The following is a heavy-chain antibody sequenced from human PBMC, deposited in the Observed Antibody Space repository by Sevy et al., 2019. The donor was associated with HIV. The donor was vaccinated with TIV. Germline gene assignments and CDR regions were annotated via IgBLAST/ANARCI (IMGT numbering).Heavy chain of an antibody. J-gene: IGHJ1*01. CDR1: GFTISRYS. Sequence: GGSLRLSCAASGFTISRYSMHWVRQAPGKGLEWVATISFDASNKHYADSVKGRFTISRDNFQNSLFLQMNSLRPEDTAVYYCALERLSSDVAEYFQNWGQGTLVTVSS. CDR3: ALERLSSDVAEYFQN. CDR2: ISFDASNK. D-gene: IGHD1-1*01. V-gene: IGHV3-30*04.